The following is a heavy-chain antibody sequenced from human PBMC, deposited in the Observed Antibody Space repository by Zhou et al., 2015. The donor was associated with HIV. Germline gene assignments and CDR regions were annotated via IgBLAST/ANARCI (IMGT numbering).Heavy chain of an antibody. CDR2: IGSSGTNK. CDR1: GFTFTNYY. V-gene: IGHV3-11*01. J-gene: IGHJ4*02. Sequence: VHLVESGGGLVNPGGSLRLSCAASGFTFTNYYMIWIRQAPGKGLEWVSYIGSSGTNKHYADSVKGRFTISRDNAKNSLYLQMNSLRAEDTAVYYCAKELLPRQGLAFDYWGQGTLVTVSS. CDR3: AKELLPRQGLAFDY. D-gene: IGHD6-19*01.